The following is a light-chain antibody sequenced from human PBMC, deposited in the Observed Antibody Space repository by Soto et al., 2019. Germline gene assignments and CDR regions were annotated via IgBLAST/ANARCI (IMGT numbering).Light chain of an antibody. CDR3: QQSYSTLIT. J-gene: IGKJ5*01. CDR2: DAS. V-gene: IGKV3D-20*02. CDR1: QSVSSTY. Sequence: IVLTHSPGPLSFSPWQRSTLCFSSSQSVSSTYLAWYQQKPGQAPRLLIYDASNRATGIPARFSGSGSGTDFTLTISRLEPEDFATYYCQQSYSTLITFGQGTRLEIK.